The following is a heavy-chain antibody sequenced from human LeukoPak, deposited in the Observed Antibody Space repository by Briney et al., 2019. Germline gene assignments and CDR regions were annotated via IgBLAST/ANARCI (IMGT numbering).Heavy chain of an antibody. Sequence: PGGSLRLSCTPSKFTFSKYRMQCVRHAPGKGLECVAVVSSDGGTKYYAHSVKGRFNISRDNSRNTMYLQMHSLRAEDTAVYYCAKEYDWGGYGANFDCWGKGTLVTVSS. CDR3: AKEYDWGGYGANFDC. D-gene: IGHD3-16*01. CDR1: KFTFSKYR. J-gene: IGHJ4*02. CDR2: VSSDGGTK. V-gene: IGHV3-30*18.